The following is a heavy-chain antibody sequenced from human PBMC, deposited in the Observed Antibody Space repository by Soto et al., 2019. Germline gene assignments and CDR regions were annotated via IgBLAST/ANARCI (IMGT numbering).Heavy chain of an antibody. J-gene: IGHJ5*02. CDR2: INVGNGNT. Sequence: GASVKVSCKASGYIFTTYAMHWVRQAPGQRLEWMGWINVGNGNTKHSQSLQGRLTMTRNSSISTVYMELSSLSFEDTAVYYCARGRIIVAGGFDPWGQGTLVTVSS. CDR1: GYIFTTYA. V-gene: IGHV1-3*01. D-gene: IGHD6-19*01. CDR3: ARGRIIVAGGFDP.